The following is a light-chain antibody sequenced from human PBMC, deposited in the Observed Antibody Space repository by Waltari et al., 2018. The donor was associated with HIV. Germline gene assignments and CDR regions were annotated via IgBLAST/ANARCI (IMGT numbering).Light chain of an antibody. CDR3: ESADSTGSYYV. Sequence: SYELTQPPSMSVSPGQTATITCSGDALATPHSYWYQQKAGQAPVLVIFAGTERPSGIPERFSGTRSETTVTLTITGVQAEDEADYYCESADSTGSYYVFGRGTRLTVL. J-gene: IGLJ2*01. CDR1: ALATPH. V-gene: IGLV3-25*03. CDR2: AGT.